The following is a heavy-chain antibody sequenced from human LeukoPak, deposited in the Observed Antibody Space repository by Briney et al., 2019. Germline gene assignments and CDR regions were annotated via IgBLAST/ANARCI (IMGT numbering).Heavy chain of an antibody. Sequence: GGSLRFSCAASGFTFSSFWMSWVRQAPGKGLEWVANIKQDGSEKYYVDSVKGRFTVSRDNAENSLYLQMNSLRAEDTAVYYCARGYCSGGSCFSSTGNFDLWGRGTLVTVSS. CDR2: IKQDGSEK. V-gene: IGHV3-7*04. CDR3: ARGYCSGGSCFSSTGNFDL. CDR1: GFTFSSFW. D-gene: IGHD2-15*01. J-gene: IGHJ2*01.